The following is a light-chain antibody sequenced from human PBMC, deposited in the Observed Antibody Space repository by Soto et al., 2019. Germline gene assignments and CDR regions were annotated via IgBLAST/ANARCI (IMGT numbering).Light chain of an antibody. Sequence: QSALTQPPSASGSPGQSVTISCTGTSSDVGGYNSVSWYQHHPGKAPKLMIYEVSKRPSGVPDRFSGSKSANTASLTVSGLLAEDEADYYCSSYAGSNNYVFGTGTKPPS. V-gene: IGLV2-8*01. J-gene: IGLJ1*01. CDR3: SSYAGSNNYV. CDR2: EVS. CDR1: SSDVGGYNS.